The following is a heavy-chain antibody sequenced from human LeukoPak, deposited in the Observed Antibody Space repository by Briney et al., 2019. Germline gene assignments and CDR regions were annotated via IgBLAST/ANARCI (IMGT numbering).Heavy chain of an antibody. CDR1: GFTFSSYA. Sequence: TGGSLRLSCSASGFTFSSYAMSWVRQAPGKGLEWVSTISGSGENTYYADSVKGRFTISRDNSKNTLYLQMYSLRVEDTAVYYCAKWGAGSYNKGSFDYWGQGTLVTVSS. V-gene: IGHV3-23*01. CDR3: AKWGAGSYNKGSFDY. J-gene: IGHJ4*02. CDR2: ISGSGENT. D-gene: IGHD3-10*01.